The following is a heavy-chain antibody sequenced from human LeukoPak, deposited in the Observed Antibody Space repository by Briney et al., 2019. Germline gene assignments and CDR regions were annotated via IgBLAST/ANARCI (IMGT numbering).Heavy chain of an antibody. CDR2: ISGSGGGT. CDR1: GITLSNYG. CDR3: AKRGVVIRVILVGFHKEAYYFDS. Sequence: PGGSLRLSGAVSGITLSNYGMSWVRQAPGKGLEWVAGISGSGGGTNYADSVKGRFTISRDNPKNTLYLQMNSLGAEDTAVYFCAKRGVVIRVILVGFHKEAYYFDSWGQGALVTVSS. J-gene: IGHJ4*02. D-gene: IGHD3-22*01. V-gene: IGHV3-23*01.